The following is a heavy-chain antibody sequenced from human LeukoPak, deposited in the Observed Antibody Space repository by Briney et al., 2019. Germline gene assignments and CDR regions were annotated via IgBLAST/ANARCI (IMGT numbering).Heavy chain of an antibody. J-gene: IGHJ4*02. Sequence: PSETLSLACTVSGGSISNYYWSWIRQPPGKGLEWIGYISHSGSTNYSPSLKSRVTISLDTSKNQFSLKLSSVTAADTAVYYCAGHHPRNTVDFWGQGTLVTVSS. CDR1: GGSISNYY. CDR2: ISHSGST. CDR3: AGHHPRNTVDF. V-gene: IGHV4-59*08. D-gene: IGHD2/OR15-2a*01.